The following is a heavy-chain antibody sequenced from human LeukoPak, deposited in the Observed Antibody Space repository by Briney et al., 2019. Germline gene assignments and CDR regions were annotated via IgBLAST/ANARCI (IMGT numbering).Heavy chain of an antibody. V-gene: IGHV3-74*01. CDR3: AREGGSFLRYFDS. J-gene: IGHJ4*02. D-gene: IGHD1-26*01. CDR1: DFTFSSYW. Sequence: PGGSLRLSCAASDFTFSSYWMHWVRQAPGEGLVWVSRISGDESSTNYADSVKGRFTISRDNARNTLSLQMNSLRAEDTAVYYCAREGGSFLRYFDSWGQGTLVTVSS. CDR2: ISGDESST.